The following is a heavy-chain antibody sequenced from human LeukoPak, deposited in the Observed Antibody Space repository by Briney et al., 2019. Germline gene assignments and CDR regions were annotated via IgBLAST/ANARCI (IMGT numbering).Heavy chain of an antibody. J-gene: IGHJ4*02. CDR3: ARELVPAAAFDY. Sequence: SETLSLTCSVPGGSISSYYRSWIRQPAGKGLEWIWRIYTSGSTNYNPSLKSRVTMSVDTSKNQFSLKLSSVTAADTAVYYCARELVPAAAFDYWGQGTLVTVSS. CDR2: IYTSGST. D-gene: IGHD2-2*01. CDR1: GGSISSYY. V-gene: IGHV4-4*07.